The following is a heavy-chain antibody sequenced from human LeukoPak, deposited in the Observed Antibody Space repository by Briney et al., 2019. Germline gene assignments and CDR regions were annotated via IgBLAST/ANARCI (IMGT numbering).Heavy chain of an antibody. J-gene: IGHJ4*02. CDR1: NLIFSSYV. D-gene: IGHD3-10*01. V-gene: IGHV3-23*01. CDR3: AKRGVVIRVFLVGFHKEAYYFDS. CDR2: ISTIAGGT. Sequence: GGSLRLSCAASNLIFSSYVMNWVRQAPGKGLEWVSSISTIAGGTYYADSVKGRFTISRDNPKNTLYLQMNSLRAEDTAVYFCAKRGVVIRVFLVGFHKEAYYFDSWGQGALVTVSS.